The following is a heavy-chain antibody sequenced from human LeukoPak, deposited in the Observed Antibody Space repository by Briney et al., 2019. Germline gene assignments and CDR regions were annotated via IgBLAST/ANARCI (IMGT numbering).Heavy chain of an antibody. J-gene: IGHJ4*02. D-gene: IGHD3-10*01. CDR3: ARVEYEYGSGSYLFDY. Sequence: GGSLRLSCAASGFTFSDYYMSWLRQAPGKGLEWVSYISSSGSTIYYADSVKGRFTISRDNAKNSLYLQVNSLRAEDTAVYYCARVEYEYGSGSYLFDYWGQGTLSPSPQ. V-gene: IGHV3-11*04. CDR2: ISSSGSTI. CDR1: GFTFSDYY.